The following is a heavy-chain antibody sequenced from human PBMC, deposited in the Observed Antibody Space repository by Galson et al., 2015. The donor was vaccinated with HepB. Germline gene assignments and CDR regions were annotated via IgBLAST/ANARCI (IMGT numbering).Heavy chain of an antibody. D-gene: IGHD3-10*01. CDR1: GYTFTNYG. Sequence: SVKVSCKASGYTFTNYGISWVRRAPGQGLEWMGWISGYNGNTNYAQKVQGRVTMTTDTSTSTAYMELRSLRSDDTAVYYCARGYYGSGSRPIYDYYYYSMDVWGQGTTVTVSS. CDR3: ARGYYGSGSRPIYDYYYYSMDV. J-gene: IGHJ6*02. CDR2: ISGYNGNT. V-gene: IGHV1-18*01.